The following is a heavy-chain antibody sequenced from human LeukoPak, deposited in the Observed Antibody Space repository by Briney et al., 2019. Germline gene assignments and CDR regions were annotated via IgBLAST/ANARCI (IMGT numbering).Heavy chain of an antibody. D-gene: IGHD3-22*01. J-gene: IGHJ4*02. V-gene: IGHV6-1*01. CDR3: AREALRGTMIVVVIRSYYFDY. Sequence: SQTLSLTCAISGDSVSSNSAAWNWIRQSPSRGLEWLGRTYYRSKWYNDYAVSVKSRITINPDTSKNQFSLQLNSVTPEDTAVYYCAREALRGTMIVVVIRSYYFDYWGQGTLVTVSS. CDR2: TYYRSKWYN. CDR1: GDSVSSNSAA.